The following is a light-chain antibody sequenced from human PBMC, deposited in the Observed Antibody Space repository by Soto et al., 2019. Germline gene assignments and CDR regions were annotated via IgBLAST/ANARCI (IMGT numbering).Light chain of an antibody. CDR1: QSISSTY. V-gene: IGKV3-20*01. Sequence: EIVLTQSPGTLSLSPGERATLSCRARQSISSTYLAWYQKKPGQAPRLLLYGASSRATGIPDRFSGSGSGRDFTLTTSRLEPEDSAVYYCQQYGSSSFAFGPGTKVQIK. J-gene: IGKJ3*01. CDR3: QQYGSSSFA. CDR2: GAS.